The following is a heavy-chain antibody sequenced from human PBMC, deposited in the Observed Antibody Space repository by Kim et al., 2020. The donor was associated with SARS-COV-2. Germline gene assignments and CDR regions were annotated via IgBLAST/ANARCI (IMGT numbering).Heavy chain of an antibody. Sequence: ASLRLSCAVSGFRFSDSWMSWVRQAPGKGLEWVANINEPGTDKYYVDSLEGRFVISRDNAKNSLYLQMNSLRAEDTAVYFCARDPHRGALDYWGQGVLV. V-gene: IGHV3-7*01. CDR3: ARDPHRGALDY. J-gene: IGHJ4*02. CDR2: INEPGTDK. D-gene: IGHD2-15*01. CDR1: GFRFSDSW.